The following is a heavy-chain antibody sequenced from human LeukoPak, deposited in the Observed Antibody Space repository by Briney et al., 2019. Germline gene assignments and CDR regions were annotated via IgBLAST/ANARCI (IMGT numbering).Heavy chain of an antibody. Sequence: ASVKVSCKASGYTFTGYYIHWVRQAPGQGLEWMGWINPNSGGTHYAQKFQGRVIMTRDTSLSTTYLEPSSLRSDDTAVYYCARSLFYGDQGYFDYWGQGTLVTVSS. J-gene: IGHJ4*02. CDR3: ARSLFYGDQGYFDY. V-gene: IGHV1-2*02. CDR2: INPNSGGT. CDR1: GYTFTGYY. D-gene: IGHD4-17*01.